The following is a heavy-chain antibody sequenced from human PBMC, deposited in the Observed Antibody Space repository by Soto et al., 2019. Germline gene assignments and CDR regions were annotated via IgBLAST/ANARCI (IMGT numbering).Heavy chain of an antibody. D-gene: IGHD5-12*01. V-gene: IGHV4-34*01. Sequence: PSETLSLTCAVYGGSFSGYYWSWIRQPPGKGLEWIGEINHSGSTNYNPSLKSRVTISVDTSKNPFSLKLSSVTAADTAVYYCARDSGYANYYYYMDVWGKGTTVTVSS. CDR3: ARDSGYANYYYYMDV. J-gene: IGHJ6*03. CDR2: INHSGST. CDR1: GGSFSGYY.